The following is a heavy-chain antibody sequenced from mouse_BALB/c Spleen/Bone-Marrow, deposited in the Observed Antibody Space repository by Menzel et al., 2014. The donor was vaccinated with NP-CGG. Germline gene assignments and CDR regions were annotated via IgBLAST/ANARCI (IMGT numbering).Heavy chain of an antibody. CDR1: GYTFTSYY. V-gene: IGHV1S81*02. D-gene: IGHD1-1*01. CDR2: INPSNGGT. J-gene: IGHJ3*01. CDR3: TRSYYAKEGAWFAY. Sequence: QVQLQQSGAEPVKPGASVKLSCKASGYTFTSYYMYWVKQRPGQGLEWIGGINPSNGGTNFNEKFKGKATLTVDKSSSTAYMQLSSLTSEDSAVYYCTRSYYAKEGAWFAYWGQGTLVTVSA.